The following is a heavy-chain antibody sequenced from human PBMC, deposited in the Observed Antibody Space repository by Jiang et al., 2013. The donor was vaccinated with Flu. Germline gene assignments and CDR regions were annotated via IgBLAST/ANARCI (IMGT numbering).Heavy chain of an antibody. CDR3: VRALLNYDILTGPDY. CDR1: TFNSYT. V-gene: IGHV1-69*16. CDR2: IIPILGTP. J-gene: IGHJ4*02. D-gene: IGHD3-9*01. Sequence: TFNSYTVNWVRQAPGQGLEWMGGIIPILGTPNYAQKFQGRVTITADESTNTVHMELSSLRSDDTAVYYCVRALLNYDILTGPDYWGQGTLVTVSS.